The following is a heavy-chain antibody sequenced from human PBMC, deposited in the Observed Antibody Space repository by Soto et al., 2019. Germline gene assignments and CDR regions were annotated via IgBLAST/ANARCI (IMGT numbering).Heavy chain of an antibody. J-gene: IGHJ5*02. Sequence: XETLSLTCTVSGCSISTYYWSWIRQPPGKGLEWIGYIYYSGSTNYNPSLKSRVIISVDTSKNHFSLKLSSVTAADTAVYYCARAPDYDFWSGSNWFDRWGQGALVTVSS. CDR1: GCSISTYY. CDR2: IYYSGST. CDR3: ARAPDYDFWSGSNWFDR. D-gene: IGHD3-3*01. V-gene: IGHV4-59*01.